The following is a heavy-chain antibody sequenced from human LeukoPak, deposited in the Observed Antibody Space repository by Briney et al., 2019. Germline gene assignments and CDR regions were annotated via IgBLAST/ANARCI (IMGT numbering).Heavy chain of an antibody. CDR2: INQDGSEK. CDR1: GLPFCSYW. CDR3: ARDRDCTRNSCYTKFQSFDL. Sequence: ETLSLSCVAPGLPFCSYWMTSVPHAPGKGLARVANINQDGSEKYYADSVKGRLAISRDDAKNSLSLQMNSLRADDTAVYYCARDRDCTRNSCYTKFQSFDLWGRGTLGTVSS. D-gene: IGHD2-2*02. V-gene: IGHV3-7*01. J-gene: IGHJ2*01.